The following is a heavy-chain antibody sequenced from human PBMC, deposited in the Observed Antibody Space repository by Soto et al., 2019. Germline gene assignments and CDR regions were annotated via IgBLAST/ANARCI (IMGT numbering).Heavy chain of an antibody. CDR3: ARYSGYDPYYFDH. J-gene: IGHJ4*02. Sequence: LSLTCAVYGGSFSGYYWSWIRQPPGKGLEWIGEINHSGSTNYNPSLKSRVTISVDTSKNQFSLKLSSVTAADTAVYSCARYSGYDPYYFDHWVQGTLVTISS. CDR1: GGSFSGYY. V-gene: IGHV4-34*01. D-gene: IGHD5-12*01. CDR2: INHSGST.